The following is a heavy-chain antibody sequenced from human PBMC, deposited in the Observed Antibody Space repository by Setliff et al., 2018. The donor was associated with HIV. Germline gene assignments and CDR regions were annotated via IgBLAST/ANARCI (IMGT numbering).Heavy chain of an antibody. CDR1: GDTFNSYA. Sequence: GASVKVSCKASGDTFNSYAMHWVRQAPGQRPEWMGWINTGNGNTRHSQKFHGRVTITRDTPASKAYMELSSLRSEDTAVYYCARSLGDPPYYYGSGSYDNSGYWGQGTPVTVSS. CDR2: INTGNGNT. V-gene: IGHV1-3*04. J-gene: IGHJ4*02. D-gene: IGHD3-10*01. CDR3: ARSLGDPPYYYGSGSYDNSGY.